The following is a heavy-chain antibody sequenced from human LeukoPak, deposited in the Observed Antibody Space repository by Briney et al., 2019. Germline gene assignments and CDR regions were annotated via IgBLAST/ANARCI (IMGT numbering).Heavy chain of an antibody. CDR3: ARVDSRTAQFDY. Sequence: GGSLRLSCAVSGFNVSSNYLNWARQAPGKGPEWVSVIYSGGSTYYADSAKGRFTISRDNSKNTLYLQMNSLRAEDTAVYHCARVDSRTAQFDYWGQGTLVTVSS. CDR1: GFNVSSNY. V-gene: IGHV3-66*01. D-gene: IGHD6-13*01. CDR2: IYSGGST. J-gene: IGHJ4*02.